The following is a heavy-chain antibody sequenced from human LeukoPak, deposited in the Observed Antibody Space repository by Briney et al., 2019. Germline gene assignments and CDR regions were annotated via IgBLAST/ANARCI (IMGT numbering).Heavy chain of an antibody. V-gene: IGHV4-59*08. J-gene: IGHJ3*02. CDR2: IYYSGST. CDR3: AGAGYFDWLLAPHPPAFDI. D-gene: IGHD3-9*01. Sequence: PSETLSLTCTVSGGSISSYYWSWLRQPPGKGLEWIGYIYYSGSTNYNPSLKSRVTISVDTSKNQFSLKLSSVTAADTAVYYCAGAGYFDWLLAPHPPAFDIWGQGTMVTVSS. CDR1: GGSISSYY.